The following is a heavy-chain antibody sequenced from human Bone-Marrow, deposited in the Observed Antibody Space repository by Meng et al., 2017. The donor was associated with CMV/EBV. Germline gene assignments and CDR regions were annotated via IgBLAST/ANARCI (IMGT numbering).Heavy chain of an antibody. D-gene: IGHD1-26*01. J-gene: IGHJ4*02. CDR2: SDYNGGP. CDR1: GGSFNVYY. CDR3: ARWANAFATGGLVKYIDF. V-gene: IGHV4-34*01. Sequence: SETLSLTCAVYGGSFNVYYWTWIRQSPGKGLEWIGESDYNGGPHYNPSLGSRVTISVDKSKSQFSLSLTSVTVADTAVYFCARWANAFATGGLVKYIDFWSQGTLVTVSS.